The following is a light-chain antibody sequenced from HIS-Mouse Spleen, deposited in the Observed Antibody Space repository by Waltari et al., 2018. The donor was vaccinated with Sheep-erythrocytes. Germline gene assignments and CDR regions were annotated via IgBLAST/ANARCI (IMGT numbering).Light chain of an antibody. CDR3: QAWDSSTAV. CDR1: QLGDKY. Sequence: SYELTQPPSVSVSPGQTASITCSGDQLGDKYACWYQQKPGQSPVLVSYQDSKRPSGIPGRFSGSNSGNTATLTISGTQAMDEADYYCQAWDSSTAVFGGGTKLTVL. J-gene: IGLJ2*01. CDR2: QDS. V-gene: IGLV3-1*01.